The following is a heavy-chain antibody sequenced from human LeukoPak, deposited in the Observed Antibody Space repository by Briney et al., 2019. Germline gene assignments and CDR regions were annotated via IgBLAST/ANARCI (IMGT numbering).Heavy chain of an antibody. CDR3: ARTMVRGVIIGYYFDY. J-gene: IGHJ4*02. CDR1: GGSINNYY. CDR2: IYYSGST. Sequence: SETLSLTCTVSGGSINNYYWSWIRQPPGKGLEWIGYIYYSGSTNYNPSLKSRVTISVDTSKNQFSLKLSSVTAADTAVYYCARTMVRGVIIGYYFDYWGQGTLVTVSS. D-gene: IGHD3-10*01. V-gene: IGHV4-59*01.